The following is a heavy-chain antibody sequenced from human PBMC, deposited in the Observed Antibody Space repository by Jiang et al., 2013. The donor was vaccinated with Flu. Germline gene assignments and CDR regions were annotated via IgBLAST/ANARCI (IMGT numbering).Heavy chain of an antibody. CDR1: GDTFSSYV. D-gene: IGHD3-22*01. V-gene: IGHV1-69*04. CDR3: ARDQGESSGSFEY. J-gene: IGHJ4*02. Sequence: GAEVKKPGSSVKVSCKASGDTFSSYVISWVRQAPGQGLEWMGRIIPVHDTTNYAQKFQGRVTITADKSTNTAFLELISLISEDTAVYYCARDQGESSGSFEYWGQGTLVTVSS. CDR2: IIPVHDTT.